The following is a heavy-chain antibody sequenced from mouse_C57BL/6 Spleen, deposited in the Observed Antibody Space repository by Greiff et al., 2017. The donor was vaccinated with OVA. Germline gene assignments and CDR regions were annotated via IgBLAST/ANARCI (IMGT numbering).Heavy chain of an antibody. V-gene: IGHV1-15*01. CDR3: TRSPLRQLRPFDY. Sequence: QVQLQQSGAELVRPGASVTLSCKASGYTFTDYEMHWVKQTPVHGLEWIGAIDPETGGTAYNQKFKGKAILTADKSSSTAYMELRSLTSEDSAVYYGTRSPLRQLRPFDYWGQGTTLTVSS. CDR1: GYTFTDYE. CDR2: IDPETGGT. J-gene: IGHJ2*01. D-gene: IGHD3-2*02.